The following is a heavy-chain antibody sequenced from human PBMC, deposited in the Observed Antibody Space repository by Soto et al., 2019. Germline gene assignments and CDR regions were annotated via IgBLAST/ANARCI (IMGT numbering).Heavy chain of an antibody. CDR2: IYYSGST. CDR1: GGSISSYY. Sequence: SETLSLTCTVSGGSISSYYWSWIRQPPGKGLEWIGYIYYSGSTNYNPSLKSRVTISVDTSKNQFSLKLSSVTAADAAVYYCARDLPGREGYVNDAFDIWGQGTMVTVSS. CDR3: ARDLPGREGYVNDAFDI. V-gene: IGHV4-59*01. D-gene: IGHD5-12*01. J-gene: IGHJ3*02.